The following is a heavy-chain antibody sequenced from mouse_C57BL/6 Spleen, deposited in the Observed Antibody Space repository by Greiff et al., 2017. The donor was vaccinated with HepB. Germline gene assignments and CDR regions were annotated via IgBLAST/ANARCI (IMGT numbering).Heavy chain of an antibody. D-gene: IGHD2-2*01. CDR3: ARDGYGYDGGYAMDY. CDR2: INYDGSST. Sequence: EVKLMESEGGLVQPGSSMKLSCTASGFTFSDYYMAWVRQVPEKGLEWVANINYDGSSTYYLDSLKSRFIISRDNAKNILYLQMSSLKSEDTATYYCARDGYGYDGGYAMDYWGQGTSVTVSS. J-gene: IGHJ4*01. V-gene: IGHV5-16*01. CDR1: GFTFSDYY.